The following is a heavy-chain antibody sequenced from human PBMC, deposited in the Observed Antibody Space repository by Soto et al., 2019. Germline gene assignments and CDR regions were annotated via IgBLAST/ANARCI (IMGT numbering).Heavy chain of an antibody. CDR1: GGSFSGYY. V-gene: IGHV4-34*01. J-gene: IGHJ4*02. Sequence: QVQLQQLGAGLLKPSETLSLTCAVYGGSFSGYYWCWIRQPPGKGLEWIGEINHSRSTNYNPSLKSRVTISVDTSKTQFSLKLSSVTVADTAVYYCARGAVETVDYWCQGTLVTVSS. CDR3: ARGAVETVDY. CDR2: INHSRST.